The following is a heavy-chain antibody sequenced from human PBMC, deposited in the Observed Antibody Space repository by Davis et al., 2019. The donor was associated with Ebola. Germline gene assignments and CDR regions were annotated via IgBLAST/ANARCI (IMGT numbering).Heavy chain of an antibody. J-gene: IGHJ4*02. CDR1: GFTFSSSA. D-gene: IGHD2-15*01. CDR2: IGGSGGST. V-gene: IGHV3-23*01. Sequence: PGGSLRLSCAAPGFTFSSSAMNWVRQAPGKGLEWVSAIGGSGGSTYYADSVKGRFTISRDNSKNTLYLQMNSLRAEDTATYYCARYCHYTDCSYFDCWGQGTMVAVSS. CDR3: ARYCHYTDCSYFDC.